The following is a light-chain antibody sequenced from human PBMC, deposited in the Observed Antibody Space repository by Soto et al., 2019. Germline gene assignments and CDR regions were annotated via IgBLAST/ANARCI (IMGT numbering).Light chain of an antibody. CDR1: SASIGRNA. V-gene: IGLV1-44*01. J-gene: IGLJ3*02. CDR3: AAWDDSLNGWV. CDR2: RSD. Sequence: QLVLTQPPSASGTPGQRVSISCSGSSASIGRNAVNWYQQLPGTAPKLLMYRSDQRPSGVPDRFSGSKSGTSASLAISGLQSEDEADYYCAAWDDSLNGWVFGGGTKLTVL.